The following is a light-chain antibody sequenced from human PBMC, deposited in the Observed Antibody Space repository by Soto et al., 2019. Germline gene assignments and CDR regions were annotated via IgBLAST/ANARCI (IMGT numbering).Light chain of an antibody. V-gene: IGLV2-14*01. Sequence: QSALTQPASVSGSPGQSITISCTGTSSDVGGYNYVSWYQQHPGKAPKLMIYEVSNRPSGVSNRFSGSKSGNTASLTISGLQAADEADYYCSSYTSSITVIFGGGTKLTVL. CDR1: SSDVGGYNY. CDR3: SSYTSSITVI. J-gene: IGLJ2*01. CDR2: EVS.